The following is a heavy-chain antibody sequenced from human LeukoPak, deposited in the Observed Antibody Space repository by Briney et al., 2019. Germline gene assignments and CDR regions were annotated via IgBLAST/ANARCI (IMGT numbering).Heavy chain of an antibody. CDR3: ARLPYDFWSGYYPPPLDY. Sequence: GESLKISCKGSGYSFTSYWIGWVRQMPWKGLEWIGIIYPGDSDTRYSPSFQGQVTISADKSISTAYLQWSSLKASDTAMYYCARLPYDFWSGYYPPPLDYWGQGTLVTVSS. CDR2: IYPGDSDT. V-gene: IGHV5-51*01. J-gene: IGHJ4*02. CDR1: GYSFTSYW. D-gene: IGHD3-3*01.